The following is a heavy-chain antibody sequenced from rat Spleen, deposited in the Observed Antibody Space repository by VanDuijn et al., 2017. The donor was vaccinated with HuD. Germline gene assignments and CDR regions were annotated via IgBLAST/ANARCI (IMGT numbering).Heavy chain of an antibody. CDR3: ARGSVFFDY. V-gene: IGHV2-16*01. J-gene: IGHJ2*01. CDR2: MWNGGNT. Sequence: QVQLKESGPGLVQPSQTLSLTCTVSGFSLSSYGVIWVRQPPGKGLEWMGVMWNGGNTAYNSPLKSRLSISRDTSKSQVLLKMNNLQTEDTAMYFCARGSVFFDYWGQGVMVTVSS. CDR1: GFSLSSYG.